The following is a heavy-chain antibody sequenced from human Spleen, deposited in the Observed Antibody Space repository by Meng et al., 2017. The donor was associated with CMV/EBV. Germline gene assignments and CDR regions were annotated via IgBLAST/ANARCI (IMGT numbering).Heavy chain of an antibody. D-gene: IGHD1-26*01. CDR2: INWNGGST. CDR1: GFTFSTYG. V-gene: IGHV3-20*04. Sequence: GESLKISCAASGFTFSTYGMHWVRQAPGKGLEWVSGINWNGGSTGYADSVKGRFTISRDNAKNSLYLQMNSLRAEDTALYYCARGGSWSYVDYWGQGTLVTVSS. J-gene: IGHJ4*02. CDR3: ARGGSWSYVDY.